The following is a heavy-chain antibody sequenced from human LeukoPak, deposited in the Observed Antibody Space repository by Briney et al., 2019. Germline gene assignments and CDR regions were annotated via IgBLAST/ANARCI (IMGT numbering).Heavy chain of an antibody. Sequence: ASVKVSCKASGYTFTSYYTHWVRQAPGQGLEWMGIINPSGGSTSYAQKLQGRVTMTRDTSTSTVYMELSSLRSEDTAVYYCALILEWPKSFDYWGQGTLVTVSS. CDR1: GYTFTSYY. J-gene: IGHJ4*02. V-gene: IGHV1-46*01. D-gene: IGHD3-3*01. CDR3: ALILEWPKSFDY. CDR2: INPSGGST.